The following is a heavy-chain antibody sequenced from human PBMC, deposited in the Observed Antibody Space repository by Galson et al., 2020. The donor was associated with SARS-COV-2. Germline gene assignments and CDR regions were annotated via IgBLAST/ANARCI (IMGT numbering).Heavy chain of an antibody. J-gene: IGHJ6*03. CDR2: IYPGDSDT. Sequence: GESLKISCKGSGYSFTSYWIGWVRQMPGKGLEWMGIIYPGDSDTRYSQSFQGQVTISADKSISTAYLQWSSLKASDTAMYYCARHQASSYSSGWYVYYYYMDVWGKGTTVTVSS. CDR1: GYSFTSYW. CDR3: ARHQASSYSSGWYVYYYYMDV. D-gene: IGHD6-19*01. V-gene: IGHV5-51*01.